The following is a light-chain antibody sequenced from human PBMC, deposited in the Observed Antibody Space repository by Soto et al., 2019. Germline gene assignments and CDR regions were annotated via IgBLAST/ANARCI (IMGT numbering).Light chain of an antibody. CDR2: GAS. V-gene: IGKV3-15*01. J-gene: IGKJ1*01. CDR1: QSVSSN. CDR3: QQYNNWPPWT. Sequence: EIVLTQSPGTLSLSPGERVTLSCRASQSVSSNLAWYQQKPGQAPSLLIYGASTRATGIPARFSGSGSGTDFTLTISSLQSEDFAVYYCQQYNNWPPWTFGQGTKVDIK.